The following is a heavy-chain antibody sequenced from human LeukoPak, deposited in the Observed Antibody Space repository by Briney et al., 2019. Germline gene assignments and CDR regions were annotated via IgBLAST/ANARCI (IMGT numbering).Heavy chain of an antibody. D-gene: IGHD5-12*01. J-gene: IGHJ4*02. CDR1: GFTFTSYS. CDR2: ISSSSSYI. V-gene: IGHV3-21*05. Sequence: GGSLRLSCASSGFTFTSYSMNWVRQAPGKGLEWVSYISSSSSYIYYADSVKGRFTISRDNAKNSLYLQMNSLRAEDTAVYYCASSTRGYSGYDYWGQGTLVTVSS. CDR3: ASSTRGYSGYDY.